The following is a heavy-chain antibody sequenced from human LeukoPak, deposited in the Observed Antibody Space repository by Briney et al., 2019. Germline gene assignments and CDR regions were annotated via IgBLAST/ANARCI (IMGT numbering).Heavy chain of an antibody. D-gene: IGHD3-9*01. Sequence: GGSLRLSCAASGFTFSSYSMNWVRQAPGKGLEWVSSISSSSSYIYYADSVKGRFTISRDNAKNSLYLQMNSLRAEDTAVYYCARGLASYDILGSDYWGQGTLVTVSS. V-gene: IGHV3-21*01. J-gene: IGHJ4*02. CDR2: ISSSSSYI. CDR1: GFTFSSYS. CDR3: ARGLASYDILGSDY.